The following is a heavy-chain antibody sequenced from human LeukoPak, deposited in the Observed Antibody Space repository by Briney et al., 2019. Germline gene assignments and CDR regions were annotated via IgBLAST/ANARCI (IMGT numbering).Heavy chain of an antibody. D-gene: IGHD4-11*01. Sequence: SVKVSCKASGGTFSSYAISWVRQAPGQGLEWMGGIIPIFGTANYAQKFQGRVTFTTDESTSTAYMELSSLRSEDTAVYYCARTVTAATTPPADYYYYMDVWGKGTTVTVSS. CDR2: IIPIFGTA. J-gene: IGHJ6*03. CDR1: GGTFSSYA. CDR3: ARTVTAATTPPADYYYYMDV. V-gene: IGHV1-69*05.